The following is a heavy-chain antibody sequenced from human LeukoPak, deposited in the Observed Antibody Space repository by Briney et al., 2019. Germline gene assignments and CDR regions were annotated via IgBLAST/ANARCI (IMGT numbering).Heavy chain of an antibody. V-gene: IGHV4-39*01. CDR3: VRGVYYFDY. CDR2: IYYSGST. J-gene: IGHJ4*02. Sequence: PSETLSLTCTVSGGSISSSSYYWGWIRQPPGKGLEWIGSIYYSGSTYYNPSLKSRVTISVDTSKNQFSLKLSSVTAADTAVYYCVRGVYYFDYWGQGTLVTVSS. CDR1: GGSISSSSYY. D-gene: IGHD3-10*01.